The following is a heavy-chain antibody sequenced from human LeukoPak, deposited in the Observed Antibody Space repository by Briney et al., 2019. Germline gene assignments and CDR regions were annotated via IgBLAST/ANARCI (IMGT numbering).Heavy chain of an antibody. CDR1: GVSISSSNW. Sequence: ASETLSLTCAVSGVSISSSNWWSWVRQPPGKGLEWIGEINHSGSTNYNPSLKSRVTISVDKSKNQFSLKLSSVTAADTAVYYCARSPRYRSSTSSMCYYYYGMDVWGKGTTVTVSS. D-gene: IGHD2-2*01. V-gene: IGHV4-4*02. CDR3: ARSPRYRSSTSSMCYYYYGMDV. J-gene: IGHJ6*04. CDR2: INHSGST.